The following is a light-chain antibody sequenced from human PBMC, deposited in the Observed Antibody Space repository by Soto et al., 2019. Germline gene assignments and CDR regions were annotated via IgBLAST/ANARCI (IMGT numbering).Light chain of an antibody. CDR1: QNVNRN. V-gene: IGKV3-15*01. Sequence: EIVMTQSPVTLSVSPGERATLSCRASQNVNRNLAWYQQKPGQAPRLLIYGASTGATGLPARFSGSGSGTEFTLTISSLQSEVFAVYFRQQYNDWPLTFVGGTKVDIK. CDR2: GAS. J-gene: IGKJ4*01. CDR3: QQYNDWPLT.